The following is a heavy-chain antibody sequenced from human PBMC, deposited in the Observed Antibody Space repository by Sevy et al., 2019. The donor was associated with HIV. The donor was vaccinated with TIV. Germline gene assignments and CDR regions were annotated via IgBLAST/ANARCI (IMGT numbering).Heavy chain of an antibody. V-gene: IGHV1-69*13. CDR2: IIPIFGTA. CDR1: GGTFSSYA. Sequence: ASVKVSCKASGGTFSSYAMSWVRQAPGQGLEWMGGIIPIFGTANYAQKFQGRVTITADESTSTAYMELSSLRSEDAAVYYCARGGGSYYVPYYYYGMDVWGQGTTVTVSS. D-gene: IGHD1-26*01. J-gene: IGHJ6*02. CDR3: ARGGGSYYVPYYYYGMDV.